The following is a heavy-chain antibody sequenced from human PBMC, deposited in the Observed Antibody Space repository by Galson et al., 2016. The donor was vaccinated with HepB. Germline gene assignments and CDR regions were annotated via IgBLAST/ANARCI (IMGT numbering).Heavy chain of an antibody. CDR3: ATSNSXGYVH. CDR1: GXXFSXXX. V-gene: IGHV3-23*01. J-gene: IGHJ1*01. CDR2: XSGTGDXR. D-gene: IGHD5-18*01. Sequence: SLXXSCAASGXXFSXXXMSXXXQAXXKGLXXVSAXSGTGDXRDYADSVKGRFTISRDNPKNTVHQQMDSLRAEXXALYDCATSNSXGYVHWGQXALGSXSS.